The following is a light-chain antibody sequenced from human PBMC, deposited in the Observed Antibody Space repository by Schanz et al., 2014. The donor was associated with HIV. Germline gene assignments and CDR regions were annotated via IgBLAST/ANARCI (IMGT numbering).Light chain of an antibody. CDR3: QQYGSSPLYT. J-gene: IGKJ2*01. CDR1: QSVGGSQ. CDR2: GAS. Sequence: ETVLTQSPGRLSLSPGERATLSCRASQSVGGSQLAWYQQKPGQAPRLLIYGASTRATGIPDRFSGGESGTDFTLTISRVEPEDFAVYYCQQYGSSPLYTFGQGTKLEIK. V-gene: IGKV3-20*01.